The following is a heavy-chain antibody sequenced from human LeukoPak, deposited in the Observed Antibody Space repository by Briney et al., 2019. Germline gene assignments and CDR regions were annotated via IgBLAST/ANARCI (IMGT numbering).Heavy chain of an antibody. CDR3: ARAPKPAFGELFDYYYYYYMDV. J-gene: IGHJ6*03. V-gene: IGHV3-48*03. Sequence: GGSLRLSCAASGFTFSSYEMNWVRQAPGKGLEWVSYISSSGSTIYYADSVKGRFTISRDNAKNSLYLQMNSLRAEDTAVYYCARAPKPAFGELFDYYYYYYMDVWGKGTTVTISS. CDR2: ISSSGSTI. CDR1: GFTFSSYE. D-gene: IGHD3-10*01.